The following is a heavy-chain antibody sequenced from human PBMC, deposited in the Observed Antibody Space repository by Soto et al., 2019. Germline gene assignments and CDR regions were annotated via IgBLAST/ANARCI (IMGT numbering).Heavy chain of an antibody. Sequence: EVQLVASGGGLVKPGGSLRLSCAASGFIFSGYNMNWVRQAPGKGLEWISSISGRSDYIYYADSVKGRFTVSRDNAKNSVYLQMNSLRAEDTAVYYCARDGVIIPATISWFDPWGQGTLVTVSS. CDR1: GFIFSGYN. CDR2: ISGRSDYI. D-gene: IGHD2-2*01. CDR3: ARDGVIIPATISWFDP. J-gene: IGHJ5*02. V-gene: IGHV3-21*01.